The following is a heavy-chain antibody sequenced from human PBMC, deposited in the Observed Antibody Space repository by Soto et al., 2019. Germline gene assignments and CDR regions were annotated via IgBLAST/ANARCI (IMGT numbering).Heavy chain of an antibody. CDR3: ARDMGYCSGGSCYFDY. V-gene: IGHV3-11*01. Sequence: GGSLRLSCAASGFTFSDYYMSWIRQAPGKGLEWVSYISSSGSTIYYAASVKGRFTISRDNTKNSLYLQMNSLRAEDTAVYYCARDMGYCSGGSCYFDYWGQGTLVTVSS. D-gene: IGHD2-15*01. J-gene: IGHJ4*02. CDR2: ISSSGSTI. CDR1: GFTFSDYY.